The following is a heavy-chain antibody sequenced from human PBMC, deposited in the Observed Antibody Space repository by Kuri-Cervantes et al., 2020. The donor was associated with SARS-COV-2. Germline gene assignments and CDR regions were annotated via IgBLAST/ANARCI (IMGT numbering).Heavy chain of an antibody. V-gene: IGHV1-8*02. CDR3: GGWPFDFVVPPAAQGYYYYGMDV. J-gene: IGHJ6*02. CDR1: GYTFTSYD. D-gene: IGHD2-2*01. Sequence: ASVKVSCKASGYTFTSYDINWVRQATGQGLEWMGWMNPNSGNTGYAQKFQGRVTMTRNTSISTAYMELSRLRSDDTAVYYCGGWPFDFVVPPAAQGYYYYGMDVWGQGTTVTVSS. CDR2: MNPNSGNT.